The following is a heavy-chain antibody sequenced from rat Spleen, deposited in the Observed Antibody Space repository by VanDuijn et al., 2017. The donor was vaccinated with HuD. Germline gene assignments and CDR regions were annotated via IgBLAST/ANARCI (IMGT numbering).Heavy chain of an antibody. Sequence: EVQLVESGGGLVLPGRSMKLSCAASGFTFSNYYMAWVRQAPTKGLEWVASISTGDDNTYFRDSVRGRFTISRNNAKSTLYLQMYSLRSEDTATYYCARHGGLRNWFAYWGHGTLVTVSS. J-gene: IGHJ3*01. V-gene: IGHV5-25*01. D-gene: IGHD4-1*01. CDR1: GFTFSNYY. CDR3: ARHGGLRNWFAY. CDR2: ISTGDDNT.